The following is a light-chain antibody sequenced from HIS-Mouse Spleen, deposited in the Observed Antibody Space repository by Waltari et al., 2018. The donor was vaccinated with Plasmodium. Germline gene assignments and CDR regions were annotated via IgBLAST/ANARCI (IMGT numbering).Light chain of an antibody. CDR2: GAS. V-gene: IGKV3-20*01. CDR3: QQYGSSSWT. J-gene: IGKJ1*01. CDR1: PSVSSSY. Sequence: EIVLTQSPGTLSLSPGERATLSCRASPSVSSSYLAWYQQKPGQAPRILIYGASSRATGIPDSFSGSGSGTDVTLTIRRLEPEDFAVYYCQQYGSSSWTFGQGTKVEIK.